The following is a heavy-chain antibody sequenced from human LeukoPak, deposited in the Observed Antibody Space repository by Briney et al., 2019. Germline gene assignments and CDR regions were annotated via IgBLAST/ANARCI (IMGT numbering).Heavy chain of an antibody. Sequence: GGSLRLSCAASGFTFSNYAMRWVRQAPGKGLEWVAVISYDGSNKYYADSVKGRFTISRDNSKNTLYLQMNSLRAEGTAVYYCARGAYSSGWTHFDYWGQGTLVTVSS. J-gene: IGHJ4*02. CDR1: GFTFSNYA. V-gene: IGHV3-30*04. CDR3: ARGAYSSGWTHFDY. D-gene: IGHD6-19*01. CDR2: ISYDGSNK.